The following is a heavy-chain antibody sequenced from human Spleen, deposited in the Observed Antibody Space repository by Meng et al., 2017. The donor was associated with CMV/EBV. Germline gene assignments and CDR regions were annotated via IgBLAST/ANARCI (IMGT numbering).Heavy chain of an antibody. CDR1: GYTFTNYW. Sequence: KVSCKGSGYTFTNYWIAWVRQMPGQGLEWMGIIYPGDSDTTYSPSFQGQVTISADKSISTTYLQWSSLKASDTAIYYCARQLDTRTWDNWFDPWGQGTLVTVSS. D-gene: IGHD2-2*01. J-gene: IGHJ5*02. CDR3: ARQLDTRTWDNWFDP. CDR2: IYPGDSDT. V-gene: IGHV5-51*01.